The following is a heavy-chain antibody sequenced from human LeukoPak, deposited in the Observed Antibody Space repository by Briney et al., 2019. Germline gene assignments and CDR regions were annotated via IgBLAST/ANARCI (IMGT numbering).Heavy chain of an antibody. Sequence: GGSLRLSCAASGFTFSSYWMSWVRQAPGEGLEWVANIKQDGSEKDYVDSVKGRFTISRDNAKNSLYLQMNSLRVEDTAVYYCARHSYGTTFDYWGQGTLVTVSS. V-gene: IGHV3-7*01. CDR3: ARHSYGTTFDY. J-gene: IGHJ4*02. CDR2: IKQDGSEK. CDR1: GFTFSSYW. D-gene: IGHD5-18*01.